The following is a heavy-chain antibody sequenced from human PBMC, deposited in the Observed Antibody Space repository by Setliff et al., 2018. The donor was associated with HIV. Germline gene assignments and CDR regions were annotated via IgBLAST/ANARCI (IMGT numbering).Heavy chain of an antibody. Sequence: PGGSLRLSCAASGFTFSSYWMHWVRQAPGKGLVWVSRINSDGSSTSYAGSVKGRFTISRDNAKNTLYLQMNSLRAEDTAVYYCARSTWFGSWYYFDYWGQGTLVTVSS. V-gene: IGHV3-74*01. CDR2: INSDGSST. J-gene: IGHJ4*02. CDR3: ARSTWFGSWYYFDY. CDR1: GFTFSSYW. D-gene: IGHD6-13*01.